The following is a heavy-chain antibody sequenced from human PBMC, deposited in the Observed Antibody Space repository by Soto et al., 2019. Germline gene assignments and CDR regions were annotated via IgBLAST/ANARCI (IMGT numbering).Heavy chain of an antibody. J-gene: IGHJ6*02. CDR1: GRSISSVNYY. CDR3: ARLLVPAAIYYYGMDV. V-gene: IGHV4-30-4*01. D-gene: IGHD2-2*01. Sequence: PSETLSLTCTVSGRSISSVNYYWSWIRQPPGKGLEWIGYIYYSGSTYYNPSLRSRVTISVDTSKNQFSLKLSSVTAADTAVYYCARLLVPAAIYYYGMDVWGQGTTVTVSS. CDR2: IYYSGST.